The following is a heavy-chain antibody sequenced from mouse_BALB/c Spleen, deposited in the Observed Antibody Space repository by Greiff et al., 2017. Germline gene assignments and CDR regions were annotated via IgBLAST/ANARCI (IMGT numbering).Heavy chain of an antibody. J-gene: IGHJ4*01. CDR1: GFTFSDYY. V-gene: IGHV5-4*02. CDR2: ISDGGSYT. CDR3: ARSYGKSAMDY. Sequence: EVKLQESGGGLVKPGGSLKLSCAASGFTFSDYYMYWVRQTPEKRLEWVATISDGGSYTYYPDSVKGRFTISRDNAKNNLYLQMSSLKSEDTAMYYCARSYGKSAMDYWGQGTSVTVSS. D-gene: IGHD2-1*01.